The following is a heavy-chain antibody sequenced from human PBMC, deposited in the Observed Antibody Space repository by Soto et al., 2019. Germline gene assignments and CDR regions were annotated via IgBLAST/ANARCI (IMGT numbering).Heavy chain of an antibody. V-gene: IGHV3-15*07. J-gene: IGHJ4*02. CDR2: IKSKGSGETR. D-gene: IGHD2-2*01. CDR1: GIPFFDAW. CDR3: VSQEKYTSSFH. Sequence: EVQLVESEGGLVKPGGSLRLSCVLSGIPFFDAWMNWVRQAPGKGLEWVGRIKSKGSGETRDYAAPVKGRFTISRDDSRNMLFLEMNSLEVEDTAVYFCVSQEKYTSSFHWGPGTLVTVSS.